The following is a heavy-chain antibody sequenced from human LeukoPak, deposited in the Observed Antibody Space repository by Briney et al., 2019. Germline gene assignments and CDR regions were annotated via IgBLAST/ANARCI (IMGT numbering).Heavy chain of an antibody. J-gene: IGHJ6*03. V-gene: IGHV3-21*01. CDR1: GSTFSSYS. D-gene: IGHD3-10*01. Sequence: PGGSLRLSCAASGSTFSSYSMNWVRQAPGKGLEWVSSISSSSSYIYYADSVKGRFTISRDNAKNSLYLQMNSLRAEDTAMYYCARDQGITMVRGVKPYYYYYYMDVWGKGTTVTVSS. CDR2: ISSSSSYI. CDR3: ARDQGITMVRGVKPYYYYYYMDV.